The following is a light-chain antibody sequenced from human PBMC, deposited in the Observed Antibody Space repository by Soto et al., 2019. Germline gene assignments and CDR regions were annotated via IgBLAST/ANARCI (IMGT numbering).Light chain of an antibody. CDR1: QSIIRW. Sequence: DIQMTQSPSTLSASVGDRVTITCRASQSIIRWLAWYQQKPGKAPNLLIYDASSLESGVPSRFSGSGSGTEFTLTISSLQPDDFATYYCQQYNSYRTFGQGTKVEIK. V-gene: IGKV1-5*01. CDR2: DAS. CDR3: QQYNSYRT. J-gene: IGKJ1*01.